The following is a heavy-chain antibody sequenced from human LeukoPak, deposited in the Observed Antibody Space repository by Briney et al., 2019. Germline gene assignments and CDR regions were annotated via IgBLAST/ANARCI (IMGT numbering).Heavy chain of an antibody. CDR2: TYYRSKWYN. J-gene: IGHJ4*02. D-gene: IGHD6-19*01. V-gene: IGHV6-1*01. Sequence: SQTLSLTCAISGGSVSSNSAAWNWIRQSPSRGLEWLGRTYYRSKWYNDYAVSVKSRITINPDTSKNQFSLQLNSVTPEDTAVYYCARGEYSSGWTPIDYWGQGTLVTVSS. CDR1: GGSVSSNSAA. CDR3: ARGEYSSGWTPIDY.